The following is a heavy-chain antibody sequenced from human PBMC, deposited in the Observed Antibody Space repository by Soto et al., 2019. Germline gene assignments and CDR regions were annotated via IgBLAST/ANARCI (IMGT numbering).Heavy chain of an antibody. Sequence: HPGGSLRLSCAASGFTFSSYAMIWVRQAPGKGLEWVSAISGSGGSTYYADSVKGRFTISRDNSKNTLYLQMNSLRAEDTAVYYCAKDKDFVMATITAFDIWGQGTMVTVSS. V-gene: IGHV3-23*01. CDR3: AKDKDFVMATITAFDI. CDR1: GFTFSSYA. CDR2: ISGSGGST. D-gene: IGHD5-12*01. J-gene: IGHJ3*02.